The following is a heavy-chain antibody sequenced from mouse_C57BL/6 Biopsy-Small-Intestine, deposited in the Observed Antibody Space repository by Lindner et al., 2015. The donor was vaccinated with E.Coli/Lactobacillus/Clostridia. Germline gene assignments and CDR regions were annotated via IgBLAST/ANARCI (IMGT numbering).Heavy chain of an antibody. CDR1: GYTFTDYE. CDR2: IDPETGGT. J-gene: IGHJ2*01. Sequence: QLQEVWSVSWRGLGRSVTLSCKASGYTFTDYEMHWVKQTPVHGLEWIGAIDPETGGTAYNQKFKGKAILTADKSSSTAYMELRSLTSEDSAVYYCTRSDYYGSRSFDYWGQGTTLTVSS. D-gene: IGHD1-1*01. CDR3: TRSDYYGSRSFDY. V-gene: IGHV1-15*01.